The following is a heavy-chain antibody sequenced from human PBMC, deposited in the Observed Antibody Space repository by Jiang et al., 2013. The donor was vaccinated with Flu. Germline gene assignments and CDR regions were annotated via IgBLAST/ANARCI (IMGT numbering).Heavy chain of an antibody. CDR1: GGSITSGDYY. CDR2: THYSGST. J-gene: IGHJ4*02. D-gene: IGHD1-1*01. V-gene: IGHV4-30-4*08. Sequence: GSGLVKPSQTLSLTCTVSGGSITSGDYYWSWIRQHPEKGLQWLGYTHYSGSTYYNPSLESRLSISIDTSKNQFSLKVTSVTAADTAVYYCATLLEAYYFDYWGQGTLVTVSS. CDR3: ATLLEAYYFDY.